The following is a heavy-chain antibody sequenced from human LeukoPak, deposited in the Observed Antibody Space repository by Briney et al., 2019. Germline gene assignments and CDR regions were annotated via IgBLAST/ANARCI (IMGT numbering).Heavy chain of an antibody. J-gene: IGHJ4*02. D-gene: IGHD6-13*01. V-gene: IGHV4-39*01. CDR3: ASPYSSSWETDY. CDR2: IYYSGST. Sequence: SETLSLTCTVSGGSISSGSYYWGWIRQPPGKGLEWIGSIYYSGSTYYNPSLKSRVTISVDTSKNQFSLKLSSVTAADTAVYYCASPYSSSWETDYWGQGTLVTVSS. CDR1: GGSISSGSYY.